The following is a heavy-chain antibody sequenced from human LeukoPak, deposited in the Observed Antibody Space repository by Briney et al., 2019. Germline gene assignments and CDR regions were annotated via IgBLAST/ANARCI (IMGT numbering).Heavy chain of an antibody. CDR1: GDSFNGGY. V-gene: IGHV4-59*01. CDR2: ISYSGHT. Sequence: PSETLFLTCTVSGDSFNGGYWSWIRQPPGKGLESIGHISYSGHTNYNPSLKSRLTISLDTSKNQFSLKLYSMTSADTAVYYCAGPYRSRFDYWGQGILVAVSS. CDR3: AGPYRSRFDY. D-gene: IGHD6-19*01. J-gene: IGHJ4*02.